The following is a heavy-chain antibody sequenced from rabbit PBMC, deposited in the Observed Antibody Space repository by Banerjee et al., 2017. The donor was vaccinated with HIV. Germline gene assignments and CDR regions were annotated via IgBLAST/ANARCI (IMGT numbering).Heavy chain of an antibody. J-gene: IGHJ4*01. CDR3: ARSAAGNYFEGYQFNL. D-gene: IGHD8-1*01. Sequence: QSLEESGGDLVKPGASLTLTCTASGFSFSSSYYMCWVRQAPGKGLEWIGCIYTSSGSTYYASWAKGRFTISKTSSTTVTLQMTSLTAADTATYFCARSAAGNYFEGYQFNLWGQGTLVTVS. V-gene: IGHV1S40*01. CDR1: GFSFSSSYY. CDR2: IYTSSGST.